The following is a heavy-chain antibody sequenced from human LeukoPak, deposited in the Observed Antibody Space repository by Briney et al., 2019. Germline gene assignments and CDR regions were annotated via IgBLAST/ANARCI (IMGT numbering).Heavy chain of an antibody. CDR1: GFTFSSYE. CDR3: AREPFDS. V-gene: IGHV3-48*03. CDR2: ISSGGSTI. Sequence: GGSLRLSCAASGFTFSSYEMNWVCQAPGKGLEWVSYISSGGSTIYQADSVKGRFTISRDNAKNSLYLQMNSLRVEDTAVYYCAREPFDSWGQGTLVTVSS. J-gene: IGHJ4*02.